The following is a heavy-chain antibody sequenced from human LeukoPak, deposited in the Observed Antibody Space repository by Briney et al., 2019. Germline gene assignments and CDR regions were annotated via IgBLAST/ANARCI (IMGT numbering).Heavy chain of an antibody. CDR3: ARGNLGGSD. CDR2: INPDSGGT. Sequence: GASVKVSCKASGYTFTGYYMHWVRQAPGQGLEWMGGINPDSGGTNFAQNFQGRVTMTRDTSIDTAYMELTSLRSDDTAVCYCARGNLGGSDWGQGTLVIVSS. D-gene: IGHD2-21*01. J-gene: IGHJ4*02. CDR1: GYTFTGYY. V-gene: IGHV1-2*02.